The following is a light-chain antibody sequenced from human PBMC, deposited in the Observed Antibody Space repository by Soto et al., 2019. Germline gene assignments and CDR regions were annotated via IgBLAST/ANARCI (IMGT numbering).Light chain of an antibody. CDR1: QSISNW. J-gene: IGKJ1*01. V-gene: IGKV1-5*01. CDR3: QQYNSYS. Sequence: DNQISLSPSTLSASVGDRVSITCRASQSISNWLAWYQQKPGTAPEVLIYHASNLQSGVPSRFSGSGSGTEFTLTISSLQPDDFATYYCQQYNSYSFGQGTKVDI. CDR2: HAS.